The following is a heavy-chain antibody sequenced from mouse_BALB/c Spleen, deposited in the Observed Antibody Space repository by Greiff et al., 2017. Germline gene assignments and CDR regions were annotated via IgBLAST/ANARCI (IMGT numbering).Heavy chain of an antibody. J-gene: IGHJ4*01. CDR1: GYSITSGYY. D-gene: IGHD2-10*01. V-gene: IGHV3-6*02. Sequence: EVKVEESGPGLVKPSQSLSLTCSVTGYSITSGYYWNWIRQFPGNKLEWMGYISYDGSNNYNPSLKNRISITRDTSKNQFFLKLNSVTTEDTATYYCARDGSYYGNPYYAMDYWGQGTSVTVSS. CDR2: ISYDGSN. CDR3: ARDGSYYGNPYYAMDY.